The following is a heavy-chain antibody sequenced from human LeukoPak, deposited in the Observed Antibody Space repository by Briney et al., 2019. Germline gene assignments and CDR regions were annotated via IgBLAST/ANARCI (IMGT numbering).Heavy chain of an antibody. V-gene: IGHV4-59*01. CDR2: IYYSGRT. CDR1: GGSISDYY. CDR3: ARDFRGSVDAFDI. J-gene: IGHJ3*02. Sequence: SSQTLSLTCTASGGSISDYYWNWMRQPPGKGLEWIGYIYYSGRTNYNPSLKSRVSISVDTSKNQFSLKLSSVTAADTAVYYCARDFRGSVDAFDIWGQGTMVAVSS.